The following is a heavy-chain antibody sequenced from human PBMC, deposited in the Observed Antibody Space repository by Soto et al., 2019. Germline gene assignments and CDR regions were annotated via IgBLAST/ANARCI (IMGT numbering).Heavy chain of an antibody. Sequence: SETLSLTCVVSGGSISSNNWWSWVRQPPGKGLEWIGEIYHSGSTKYNPSLKSRLTISIDKSKNQFSLKLTSVTAADTAVYYCARTGGTNYWGQGDLVTVSS. CDR2: IYHSGST. D-gene: IGHD2-8*02. V-gene: IGHV4-4*02. CDR3: ARTGGTNY. J-gene: IGHJ4*02. CDR1: GGSISSNNW.